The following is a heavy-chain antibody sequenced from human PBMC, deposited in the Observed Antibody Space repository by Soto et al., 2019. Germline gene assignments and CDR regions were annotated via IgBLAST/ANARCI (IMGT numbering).Heavy chain of an antibody. Sequence: GGSLRLSCAASGFTFSSYGMHWVRQAPGKGLEWVAVISYDGSNKNYADSVKGRFTISRDNSKNTLYMEMNSLRAEDTAVYYCARDPVGDGYSLLDYWGQGTLVS. CDR1: GFTFSSYG. J-gene: IGHJ4*02. D-gene: IGHD5-18*01. CDR3: ARDPVGDGYSLLDY. CDR2: ISYDGSNK. V-gene: IGHV3-30*03.